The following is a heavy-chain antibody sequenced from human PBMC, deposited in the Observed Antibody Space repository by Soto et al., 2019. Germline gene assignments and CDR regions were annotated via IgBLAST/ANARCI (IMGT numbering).Heavy chain of an antibody. CDR1: GFTSTNYV. CDR3: AKARNGYTFGSFDT. V-gene: IGHV3-23*01. CDR2: ISGSGGST. J-gene: IGHJ4*02. Sequence: PGGSLRLSCAAPGFTSTNYVMSWVRQAPGKGLEWVSAISGSGGSTYYADSVKGRFTISRDNSKNTLYLQMNSLRAGDTAVYYCAKARNGYTFGSFDTWGQGTLVTVSS. D-gene: IGHD5-18*01.